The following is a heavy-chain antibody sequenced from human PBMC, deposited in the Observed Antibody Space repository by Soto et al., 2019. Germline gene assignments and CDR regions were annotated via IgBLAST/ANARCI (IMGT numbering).Heavy chain of an antibody. Sequence: GGSLRLSCAASGFSFSSYWMSWVRQAPGKGLEWVASIKQDGSEKYYVDSVKGRFTISRNNAKNSLYLQMNSLRAEDTAVYYCASHYYDSSGYYLSHDYWGQGTLVTVSS. CDR1: GFSFSSYW. J-gene: IGHJ4*02. CDR3: ASHYYDSSGYYLSHDY. CDR2: IKQDGSEK. D-gene: IGHD3-22*01. V-gene: IGHV3-7*05.